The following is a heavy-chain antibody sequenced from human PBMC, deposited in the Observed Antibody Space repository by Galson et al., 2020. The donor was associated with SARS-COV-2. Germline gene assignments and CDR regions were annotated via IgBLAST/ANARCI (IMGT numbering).Heavy chain of an antibody. CDR2: ISYYGSNK. J-gene: IGHJ5*02. D-gene: IGHD6-19*01. Sequence: GGSLRLSCAASGFTFSSYAMPCVTQAQGKGLEWVAVISYYGSNKYYADSVKGRFTISRDNSKNTLYRQMNSPRAEDTAVYYCARVVATGYSSGWYPWGQGTLVTVSS. CDR1: GFTFSSYA. CDR3: ARVVATGYSSGWYP. V-gene: IGHV3-30-3*01.